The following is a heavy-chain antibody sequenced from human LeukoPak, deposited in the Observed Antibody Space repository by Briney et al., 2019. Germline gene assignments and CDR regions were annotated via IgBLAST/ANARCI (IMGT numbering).Heavy chain of an antibody. Sequence: GGSLRLSCAASGFTFSSYAMHWVRQAPGKGLEWVAVIWYDGSNKYYADSVKGRFTISRDNAENSLFLQMNSLRAEDTAVYYCASRYCTSTNCYAFDIWGQGTMVTVSS. CDR2: IWYDGSNK. J-gene: IGHJ3*02. CDR1: GFTFSSYA. D-gene: IGHD2-2*01. CDR3: ASRYCTSTNCYAFDI. V-gene: IGHV3-33*03.